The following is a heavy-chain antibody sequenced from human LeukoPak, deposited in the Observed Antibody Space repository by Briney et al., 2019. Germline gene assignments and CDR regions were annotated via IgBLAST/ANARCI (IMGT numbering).Heavy chain of an antibody. Sequence: ASVKVSCKTSGYTFTSYYMHWVRQAPGQGLEWMGLINRSVGSTTYAQKFQGRVTMTRDTSTNTVYMERSRLKSEDTAVYYCARGYDSSSWYVRPRAPQQPTSPFDYWGQGTLVTVSS. CDR3: ARGYDSSSWYVRPRAPQQPTSPFDY. CDR1: GYTFTSYY. D-gene: IGHD6-13*01. CDR2: INRSVGST. V-gene: IGHV1-46*01. J-gene: IGHJ4*02.